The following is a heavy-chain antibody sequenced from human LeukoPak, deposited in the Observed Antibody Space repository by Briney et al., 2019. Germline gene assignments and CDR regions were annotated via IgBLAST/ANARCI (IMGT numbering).Heavy chain of an antibody. CDR1: GYSFTNYW. D-gene: IGHD6-19*01. Sequence: GESLKISCKGSGYSFTNYWIAWVRQMPGKGLEWMGIIYPDDSDTRYRPSFQGQVTISADKSISTAYLQWSSLKASDTAMYYCARRVAVAGVNYYGMDVWGQGTTVTVSS. V-gene: IGHV5-51*01. CDR2: IYPDDSDT. J-gene: IGHJ6*02. CDR3: ARRVAVAGVNYYGMDV.